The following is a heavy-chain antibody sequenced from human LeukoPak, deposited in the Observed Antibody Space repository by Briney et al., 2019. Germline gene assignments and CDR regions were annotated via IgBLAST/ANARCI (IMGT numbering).Heavy chain of an antibody. J-gene: IGHJ3*02. CDR3: ARDWPREATDAFDI. CDR1: GSPFSGYY. CDR2: INLDSGRT. V-gene: IGHV1-2*02. D-gene: IGHD1-26*01. Sequence: ASVKVPCKASGSPFSGYYLHWVRQAPGLGLEWLGWINLDSGRTNYAQKFQGRVTITRDMSTSTGYMDLSSLGSDDTAIYYCARDWPREATDAFDIWGQGTMVTVSS.